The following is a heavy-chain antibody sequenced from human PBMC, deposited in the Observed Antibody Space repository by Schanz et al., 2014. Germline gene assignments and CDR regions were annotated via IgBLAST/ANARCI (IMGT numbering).Heavy chain of an antibody. D-gene: IGHD3-10*01. Sequence: QAQLVESGGGVVQPGRSLRLSCVASGFTFISYDIHWVRQAPGKGLEWVALISYDGSSKNHADSVQGRFTISRDNSKNALYLQMDSLRAEDTAVYYCARGIITMVRGGDVGAFDMWGQGTMVTVSS. CDR3: ARGIITMVRGGDVGAFDM. CDR1: GFTFISYD. CDR2: ISYDGSSK. J-gene: IGHJ3*02. V-gene: IGHV3-33*01.